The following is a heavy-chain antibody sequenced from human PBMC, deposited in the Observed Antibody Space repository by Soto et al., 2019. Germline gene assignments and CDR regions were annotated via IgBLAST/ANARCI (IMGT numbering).Heavy chain of an antibody. D-gene: IGHD3-3*01. J-gene: IGHJ6*02. CDR3: AKKGNQHITIFGVATGYYYGMDV. Sequence: GGSLRLSCADSGFTFSSYAMSWVRQAPGKGLEWVSAISGSGGSTYYADSVKGRFTISRDNSKNTLYLQMNSLRAEDTAVYYCAKKGNQHITIFGVATGYYYGMDVWGQGTTVTVSS. CDR1: GFTFSSYA. CDR2: ISGSGGST. V-gene: IGHV3-23*01.